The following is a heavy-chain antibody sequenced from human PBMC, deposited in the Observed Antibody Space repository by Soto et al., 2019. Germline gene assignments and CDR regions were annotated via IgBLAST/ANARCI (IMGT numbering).Heavy chain of an antibody. Sequence: GGSMRLSCAASGFHFSSYARSWVRQAPGKGLEWVSAISGSGGSTYYADSVKGRFTISRDNSKNTLYLQMNSLRAEDTAVYYCAKDWIDVVVVPAAIDYYYYMDVWGKGTTVTVSS. CDR1: GFHFSSYA. V-gene: IGHV3-23*01. CDR2: ISGSGGST. D-gene: IGHD2-2*01. CDR3: AKDWIDVVVVPAAIDYYYYMDV. J-gene: IGHJ6*03.